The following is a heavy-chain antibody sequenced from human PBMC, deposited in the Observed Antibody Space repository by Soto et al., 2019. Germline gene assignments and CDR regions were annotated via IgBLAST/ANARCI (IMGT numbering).Heavy chain of an antibody. CDR3: ARHNQGLVIAENWFDP. Sequence: SETLSLTCTVSGGSISSSSYYWGWIRQPPGKGLEWIGSIYYSGSTYYNPSLKSRVTISVDTSKNQFSLKLSSVTAADTAVYYCARHNQGLVIAENWFDPWGQGTLVTVPS. V-gene: IGHV4-39*01. CDR1: GGSISSSSYY. J-gene: IGHJ5*02. CDR2: IYYSGST. D-gene: IGHD6-19*01.